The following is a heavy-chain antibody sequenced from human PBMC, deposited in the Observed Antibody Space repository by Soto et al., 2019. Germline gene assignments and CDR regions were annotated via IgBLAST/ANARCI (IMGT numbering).Heavy chain of an antibody. V-gene: IGHV2-5*02. J-gene: IGHJ4*02. D-gene: IGHD3-10*01. CDR2: IYGDNDK. Sequence: QITLKESGPTLVKPTQTLTLTCAFSGFSLNTRGVGVGWVRQPPGKALEWLALIYGDNDKRYSPSLKNRLTITKDTPKDHVVLMMTDMDPVDTATYYCTHNNYYGSGSVYWGRGTLVTVSS. CDR3: THNNYYGSGSVY. CDR1: GFSLNTRGVG.